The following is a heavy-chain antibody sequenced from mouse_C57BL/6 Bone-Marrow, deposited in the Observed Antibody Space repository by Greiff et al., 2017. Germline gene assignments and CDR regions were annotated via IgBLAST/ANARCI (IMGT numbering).Heavy chain of an antibody. CDR2: IDPSDSYT. Sequence: QVQLQQPGAELVRPGTSVKLSCKASGYTFTSYWMHWVKQRPGQGLEWIGVIDPSDSYTNYNQKFKGKATLTVDTSSSTAYMQLSSLTSEDSAVYYGARRWLRPDYWGQGTTLTVSS. J-gene: IGHJ2*01. D-gene: IGHD2-2*01. CDR3: ARRWLRPDY. CDR1: GYTFTSYW. V-gene: IGHV1-59*01.